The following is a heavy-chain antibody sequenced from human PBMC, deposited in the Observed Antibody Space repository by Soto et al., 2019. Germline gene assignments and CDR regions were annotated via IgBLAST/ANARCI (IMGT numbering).Heavy chain of an antibody. CDR3: ARDPAFGNYVGWFDP. D-gene: IGHD4-4*01. CDR1: GYTFTGYY. CDR2: INPNSGVT. J-gene: IGHJ5*02. Sequence: ASVKVSCKASGYTFTGYYMHWVRQAPGQGLEWMGLINPNSGVTNYAQKFQGWVTMTRDTSISTAYMELIRLRSDDTAAYYCARDPAFGNYVGWFDPWGQGTLVTVSS. V-gene: IGHV1-2*04.